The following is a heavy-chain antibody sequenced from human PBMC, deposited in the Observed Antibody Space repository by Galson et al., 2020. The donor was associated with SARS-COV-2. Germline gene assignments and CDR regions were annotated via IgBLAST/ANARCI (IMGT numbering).Heavy chain of an antibody. Sequence: GESLKISCKASGYTFTSYGISWVRQAPGQGLEWMGWISAYNGNTNYAQKLQGRVTMTTDTSTSTAYMELRSLRSDDTAVYYCARGIVVVPAAIKPYYYYYGMDVWGQGTTVTVSS. CDR1: GYTFTSYG. CDR2: ISAYNGNT. J-gene: IGHJ6*02. V-gene: IGHV1-18*01. D-gene: IGHD2-2*01. CDR3: ARGIVVVPAAIKPYYYYYGMDV.